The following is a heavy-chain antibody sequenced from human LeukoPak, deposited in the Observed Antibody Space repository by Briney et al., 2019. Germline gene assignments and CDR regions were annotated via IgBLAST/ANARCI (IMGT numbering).Heavy chain of an antibody. CDR3: GGGPRIRVMVRGVMFY. Sequence: GASVKVSCKASGYTFTSYDINWVRQATGQGLEWMGWMNPNSGNTGYAQKFQSRVTMTRNTSISTAYMELSRLRSEDTAVYYCGGGPRIRVMVRGVMFYWGQGTLVTVSS. V-gene: IGHV1-8*01. CDR2: MNPNSGNT. J-gene: IGHJ4*02. CDR1: GYTFTSYD. D-gene: IGHD3-10*01.